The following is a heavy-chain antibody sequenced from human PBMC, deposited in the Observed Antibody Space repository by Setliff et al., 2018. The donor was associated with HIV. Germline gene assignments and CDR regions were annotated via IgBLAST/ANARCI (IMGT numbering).Heavy chain of an antibody. V-gene: IGHV1-3*03. CDR3: ARDGSCGSGFDH. CDR1: GYTFTSYA. D-gene: IGHD2-15*01. Sequence: GASVKVSCKSSGYTFTSYAIHWVRQAPGQRLEWMGWINTGQGNTKYSQEFQGRVTITRDTSATTAYMELSSLRSEDMDVYYCARDGSCGSGFDHWGQGTQVTVSS. J-gene: IGHJ4*02. CDR2: INTGQGNT.